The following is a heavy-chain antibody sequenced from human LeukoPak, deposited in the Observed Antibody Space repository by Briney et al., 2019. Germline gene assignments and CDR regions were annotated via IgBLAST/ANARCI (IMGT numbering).Heavy chain of an antibody. CDR2: IGSSGTTT. Sequence: GGSLRLSCAASGFTFSIYSMNWVRQAPGRGLEWLSYIGSSGTTTYYADSVKGRFTIFRDNAKNSLYLQMNTLTAEDTAVYYCTRVYVPSSDESRLHGMDVWGQGTTVTVSS. J-gene: IGHJ6*02. CDR3: TRVYVPSSDESRLHGMDV. D-gene: IGHD4-11*01. CDR1: GFTFSIYS. V-gene: IGHV3-48*04.